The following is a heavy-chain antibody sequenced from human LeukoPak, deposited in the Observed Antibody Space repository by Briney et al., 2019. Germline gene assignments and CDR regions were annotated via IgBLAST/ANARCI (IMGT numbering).Heavy chain of an antibody. CDR3: ARARDQQYLDY. CDR1: GFTFSSYS. D-gene: IGHD2-2*01. CDR2: ISSSSSYI. Sequence: GGSLRLSCAASGFTFSSYSMNWVRQAPGKGLEWVSSISSSSSYIYYADSVKGRFTTSRDNAKNSLYLQMNSLRAEDTAVYYCARARDQQYLDYWGQGTLVTVSS. V-gene: IGHV3-21*01. J-gene: IGHJ4*02.